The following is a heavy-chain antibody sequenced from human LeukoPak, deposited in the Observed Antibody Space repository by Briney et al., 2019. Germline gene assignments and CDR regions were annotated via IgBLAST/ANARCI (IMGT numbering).Heavy chain of an antibody. J-gene: IGHJ4*02. CDR1: GFTFSSYA. V-gene: IGHV3-30-3*01. Sequence: GGSLRLSCAASGFTFSSYAMHWVRQAPGKGLEWVAVISYDGSNKYYADSVKGRFTISRDNSKNTLYLQMNSLRAEDTAVYYCARDRHIAAAGYYLDYWGQGTLVTVSS. D-gene: IGHD6-25*01. CDR3: ARDRHIAAAGYYLDY. CDR2: ISYDGSNK.